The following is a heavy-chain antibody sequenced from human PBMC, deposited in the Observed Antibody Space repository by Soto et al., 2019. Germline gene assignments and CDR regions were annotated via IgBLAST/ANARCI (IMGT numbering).Heavy chain of an antibody. CDR2: IYYSGIT. J-gene: IGHJ4*02. Sequence: PSETLSLTCTVSGGSISSYYWSWIRQPPGKGLEWIGYIYYSGITNYNPSLKSRVTISVDTSKNQFSLKLSSVTAADTAVYYCARQVARKYYDFWSGYYTGDFDYWGQGTLVTVS. V-gene: IGHV4-59*08. CDR1: GGSISSYY. D-gene: IGHD3-3*01. CDR3: ARQVARKYYDFWSGYYTGDFDY.